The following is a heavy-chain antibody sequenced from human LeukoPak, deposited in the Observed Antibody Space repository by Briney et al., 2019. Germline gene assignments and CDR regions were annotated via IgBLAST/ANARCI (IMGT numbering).Heavy chain of an antibody. J-gene: IGHJ4*02. CDR3: AILPGYSSGWYEVNY. D-gene: IGHD6-13*01. V-gene: IGHV3-23*01. CDR2: ISGSGGST. CDR1: GFTFSSYA. Sequence: GGSLRLSCAASGFTFSSYAMSWVRQAPGKELEWVSGISGSGGSTYYADPVKGRFTISRDNSRNTLYLQMNSPRAEDTAVYYCAILPGYSSGWYEVNYWGQGTLVTVSS.